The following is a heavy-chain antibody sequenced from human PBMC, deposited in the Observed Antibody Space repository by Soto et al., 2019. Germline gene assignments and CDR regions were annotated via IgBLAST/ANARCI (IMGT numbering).Heavy chain of an antibody. V-gene: IGHV3-48*02. Sequence: GGSLRLSCAASGFTFSSYSMNWVRQAPGKGLEWVSYISSSTIYYADSVKGRFTISRDNAKNSLYLQMNSLRDEDTAVYYCAREAYSRGLNWIDPWGQGTLVTVSS. CDR2: ISSSTI. D-gene: IGHD6-19*01. CDR1: GFTFSSYS. J-gene: IGHJ5*02. CDR3: AREAYSRGLNWIDP.